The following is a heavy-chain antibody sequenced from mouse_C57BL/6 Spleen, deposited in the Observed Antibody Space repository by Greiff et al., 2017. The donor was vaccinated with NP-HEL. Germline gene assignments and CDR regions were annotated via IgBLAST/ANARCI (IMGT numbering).Heavy chain of an antibody. J-gene: IGHJ4*01. CDR2: INSDGGST. CDR1: EYEFPSHD. CDR3: ARQGRDYYAMYY. V-gene: IGHV5-2*01. Sequence: EVQRVESGGGLVQPGESLKLSCESNEYEFPSHDMSWVRKTPEKRLELVAAINSDGGSTYYPDTMERRFIISRDNTKKTLYLQMSSLRSEDTALYYGARQGRDYYAMYYWGQGTSVTVSS.